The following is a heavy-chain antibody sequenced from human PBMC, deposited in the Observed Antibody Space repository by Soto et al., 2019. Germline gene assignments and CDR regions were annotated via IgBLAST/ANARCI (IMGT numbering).Heavy chain of an antibody. Sequence: PSETLSLTCAVYGGSFSGYYWTWIRQPPGKGLEWIVEINHSGTINFNPSLKSRLTISLDTSKKHFSLKLSSVTDADTAAYYCARADRTLVTSYSLDVWGQGTTVTVSS. J-gene: IGHJ6*02. CDR2: INHSGTI. CDR1: GGSFSGYY. CDR3: ARADRTLVTSYSLDV. V-gene: IGHV4-34*01. D-gene: IGHD2-21*02.